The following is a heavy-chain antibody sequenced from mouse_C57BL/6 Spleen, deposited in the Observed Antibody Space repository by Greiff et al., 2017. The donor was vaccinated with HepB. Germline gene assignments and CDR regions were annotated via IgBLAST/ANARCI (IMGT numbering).Heavy chain of an antibody. Sequence: VKLMESGAELARPGASVKLSCKASGYTFTSYGISWVKQRTGQGLEWIGEIYPRSGNTYYNEKFKGKATLTADKSSSTAYMELRSLTSEDSAVYFCARSNLLENYFDYWGQGTTLTVSS. J-gene: IGHJ2*01. CDR3: ARSNLLENYFDY. CDR2: IYPRSGNT. CDR1: GYTFTSYG. V-gene: IGHV1-81*01. D-gene: IGHD2-10*02.